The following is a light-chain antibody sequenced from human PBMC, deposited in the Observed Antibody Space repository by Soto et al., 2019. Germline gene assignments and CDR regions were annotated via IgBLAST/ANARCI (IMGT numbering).Light chain of an antibody. CDR3: QQFDNWPPLT. CDR1: QSVSSN. CDR2: GAS. J-gene: IGKJ4*01. V-gene: IGKV3-15*01. Sequence: EIVMTQSPATLSVSPGERATLSCRASQSVSSNLAWYQQKSGQAPRLLMYGASTRATGIPDRFSGSGSGTEFTLTISSLQSDDSAVYFCQQFDNWPPLTFGGGTKVEIK.